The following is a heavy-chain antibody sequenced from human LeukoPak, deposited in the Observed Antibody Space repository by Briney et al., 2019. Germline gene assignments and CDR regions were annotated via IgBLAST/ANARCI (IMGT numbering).Heavy chain of an antibody. CDR2: IDPNSGGT. CDR1: GYSFIGYH. D-gene: IGHD6-19*01. CDR3: SRAPIAVAAVAGY. J-gene: IGHJ1*01. V-gene: IGHV1-2*02. Sequence: ASVKVSCKASGYSFIGYHMHWVRQAPGQGLEWMGWIDPNSGGTNYAQKFQGRVTMTRDTSITTVYMELSRLRSDDTDVYYCSRAPIAVAAVAGYWGQGPLVTVSS.